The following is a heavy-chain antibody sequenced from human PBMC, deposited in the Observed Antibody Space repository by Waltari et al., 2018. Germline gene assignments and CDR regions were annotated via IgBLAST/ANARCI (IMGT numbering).Heavy chain of an antibody. CDR3: ATRSSEEVVAQPDAFDI. CDR1: GSTFTDYY. Sequence: EVQLVQSGAEVKKPGATVNISCKVSGSTFTDYYMHWVQQAPGKGLEWMGLVDPEDGETIYAEKFQGRVTITADTSTDTAYMELSSLRSEDTAVYYCATRSSEEVVAQPDAFDIWGQGTMVTVSS. J-gene: IGHJ3*02. V-gene: IGHV1-69-2*01. CDR2: VDPEDGET. D-gene: IGHD2-15*01.